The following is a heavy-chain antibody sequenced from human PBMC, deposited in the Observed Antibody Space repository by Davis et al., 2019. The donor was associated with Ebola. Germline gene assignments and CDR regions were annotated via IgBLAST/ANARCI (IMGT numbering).Heavy chain of an antibody. V-gene: IGHV3-49*03. CDR1: GFTFGDYA. Sequence: GESLKISCTASGFTFGDYAMSWFRQAPEKGLEWVGFIRSKAYGGTTEYAASVKGRFTISRDDSKSIAYLQMNSLKTEDTAVYYCQLLLYGVDDYWGQGTLVTVSS. J-gene: IGHJ4*02. CDR2: IRSKAYGGTT. D-gene: IGHD2-2*02. CDR3: QLLLYGVDDY.